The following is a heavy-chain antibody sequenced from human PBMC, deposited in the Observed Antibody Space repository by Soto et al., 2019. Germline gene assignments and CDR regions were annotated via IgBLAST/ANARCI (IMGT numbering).Heavy chain of an antibody. J-gene: IGHJ5*02. CDR2: ISSSSNYI. V-gene: IGHV3-21*01. Sequence: EVQLVESGGGLVKPGGSLRLSCAASGFTFSSYSMNWVRQAPGKGLEWVSSISSSSNYIYYADSVKGRFTISRDNAKNSLYLQMNSLRAEDTAVYYCVGLMTTVVSNWFDPWGQGTLVTVSS. CDR1: GFTFSSYS. CDR3: VGLMTTVVSNWFDP. D-gene: IGHD4-17*01.